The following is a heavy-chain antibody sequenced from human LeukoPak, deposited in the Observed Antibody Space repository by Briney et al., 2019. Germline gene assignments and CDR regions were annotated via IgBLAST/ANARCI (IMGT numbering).Heavy chain of an antibody. D-gene: IGHD3-10*01. CDR1: GGSISGYY. Sequence: SETLSLTCSVSGGSISGYYWSWIRQPPGKGLEWIGEINHSGSTNYNPSLKSRVTISVDTSKNQFSLKLSSVTAADTAVYYCARGSGSYYFGFDYWGQGTLVTVSS. CDR3: ARGSGSYYFGFDY. J-gene: IGHJ4*02. V-gene: IGHV4-34*01. CDR2: INHSGST.